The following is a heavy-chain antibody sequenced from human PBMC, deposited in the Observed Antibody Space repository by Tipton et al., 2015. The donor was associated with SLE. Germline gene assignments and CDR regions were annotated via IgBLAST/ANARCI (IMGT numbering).Heavy chain of an antibody. Sequence: TLSLTCAVYGGSFSGYYWSWIRQPPGKGLEWIGEINPSGSTNYNPSLKSRVTISVDTSKNQFSLKLSSVTAADTAVYYCRGGFGEWFDYWGQGTLVTVSS. CDR2: INPSGST. J-gene: IGHJ4*02. CDR3: RGGFGEWFDY. D-gene: IGHD3-10*01. V-gene: IGHV4-34*03. CDR1: GGSFSGYY.